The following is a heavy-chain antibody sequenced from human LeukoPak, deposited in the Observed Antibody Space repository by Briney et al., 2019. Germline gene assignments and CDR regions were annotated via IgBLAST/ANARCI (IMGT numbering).Heavy chain of an antibody. D-gene: IGHD6-25*01. J-gene: IGHJ4*02. CDR1: GFTFRTYE. CDR3: ARTVYDLRGQRLIPGLDY. V-gene: IGHV3-48*03. Sequence: GGSLRLSCAASGFTFRTYEMKWVRQAPGKGLEWVSYIGTIISTTYYADSVKGRFTVSRDDAKGSLYLQMSSLRAEDTAVYYCARTVYDLRGQRLIPGLDYWGQGTLVTVSS. CDR2: IGTIISTT.